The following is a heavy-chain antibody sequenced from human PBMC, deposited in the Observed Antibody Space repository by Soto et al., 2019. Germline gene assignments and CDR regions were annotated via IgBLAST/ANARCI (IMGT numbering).Heavy chain of an antibody. V-gene: IGHV3-21*01. J-gene: IGHJ4*02. CDR3: ARGGGYCSGGSCFHFDY. CDR1: GYTVSSYS. Sequence: EVQLVESGGGLVKPGGCLRLSCAASGYTVSSYSMNWVRQAPGKGLEWVSSISISSSYIYYADSVKGRFTISRDNAKNSLYLQMNSLRAEDTAVYYCARGGGYCSGGSCFHFDYWGQGTLVTVSS. CDR2: ISISSSYI. D-gene: IGHD2-15*01.